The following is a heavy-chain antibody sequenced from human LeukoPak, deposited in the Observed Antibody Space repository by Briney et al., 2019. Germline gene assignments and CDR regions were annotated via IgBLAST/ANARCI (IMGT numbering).Heavy chain of an antibody. CDR2: IHHSGSI. CDR3: ARVSVHGYSDY. D-gene: IGHD2-8*01. CDR1: GVSISSNLW. V-gene: IGHV4-4*02. J-gene: IGHJ4*02. Sequence: SGTLSLTCAVSGVSISSNLWWTWVRQPPGKGLEWIAEIHHSGSINYNPSLKSRVTISVDTSKNQFSLKLSSVTAADTAVYYCARVSVHGYSDYWGQGTLVTVSS.